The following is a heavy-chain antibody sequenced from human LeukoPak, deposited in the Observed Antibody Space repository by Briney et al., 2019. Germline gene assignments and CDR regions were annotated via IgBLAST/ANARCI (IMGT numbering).Heavy chain of an antibody. CDR3: GKAQGCYSYFDY. V-gene: IGHV3-23*01. CDR1: GLTFRSSA. D-gene: IGHD2-21*01. CDR2: ISGSGGST. Sequence: GGSLRLSCAASGLTFRSSAMSWVRQAPGKGLEWVSGISGSGGSTFNADSVKGRFTISRDNSKNTLYPQMNSLRAEDTAVYYLGKAQGCYSYFDYWGQGTLVTVSS. J-gene: IGHJ4*02.